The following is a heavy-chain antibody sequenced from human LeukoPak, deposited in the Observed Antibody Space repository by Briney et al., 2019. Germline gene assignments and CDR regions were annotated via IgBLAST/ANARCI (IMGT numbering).Heavy chain of an antibody. J-gene: IGHJ3*02. CDR1: GFTFSYYA. CDR2: ISGSGGRT. CDR3: AKIGSGWRNDAFDI. D-gene: IGHD6-19*01. V-gene: IGHV3-23*01. Sequence: PGGSLRLSCAASGFTFSYYAMTWVRQAPGKGLQYVSTISGSGGRTYYADFVKGRFTISRDNSKNTLSLQMNSLRAEDTAVYYCAKIGSGWRNDAFDIWGQGTMVTVSS.